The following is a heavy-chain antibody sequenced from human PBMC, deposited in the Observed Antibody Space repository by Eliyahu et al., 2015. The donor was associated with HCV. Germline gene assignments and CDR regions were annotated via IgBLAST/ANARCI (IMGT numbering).Heavy chain of an antibody. CDR2: VNXNSGAT. CDR1: GYTXAGXY. V-gene: IGHV1-2*02. Sequence: QVQLMQSGAEVKKPGASVXVXCXASGYTXAGXYLPWVXQAPGQGLEWMGWVNXNSGATKYALKFQGRVTMTRDTSISTGYMDLSRLTSDDTAVFYCARGDFWGGILDYWGQGTQVTVSS. D-gene: IGHD3-3*01. J-gene: IGHJ4*02. CDR3: ARGDFWGGILDY.